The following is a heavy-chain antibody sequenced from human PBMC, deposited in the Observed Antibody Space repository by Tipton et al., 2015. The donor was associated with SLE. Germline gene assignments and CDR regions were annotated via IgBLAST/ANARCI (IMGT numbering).Heavy chain of an antibody. CDR2: ISGSGGST. CDR3: ARENYYDSSGYNAFDI. CDR1: GFTFSSYA. Sequence: SLRLSCAASGFTFSSYAMSWVRQAPGKGLEWVSAISGSGGSTYYVDSVKGRFTISRDNSKNSLYLQMNSLRAEDTAVYYCARENYYDSSGYNAFDIWGQGTMVTVSS. D-gene: IGHD3-22*01. J-gene: IGHJ3*02. V-gene: IGHV3-23*01.